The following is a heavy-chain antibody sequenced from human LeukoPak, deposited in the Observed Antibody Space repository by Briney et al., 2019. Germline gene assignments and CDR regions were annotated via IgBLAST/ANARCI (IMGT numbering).Heavy chain of an antibody. V-gene: IGHV3-23*01. CDR1: GFTFSNYA. CDR3: AKGSASARPYYFDY. CDR2: ITDSGGST. D-gene: IGHD2-15*01. Sequence: GGSLRLSCAGSGFTFSNYAMSWVRQAPGKGLEWVSAITDSGGSTYHADSVKGRFTISRDNSKNTLYLQMNSLRAEDTAVYYCAKGSASARPYYFDYWGQGTLVSVSS. J-gene: IGHJ4*02.